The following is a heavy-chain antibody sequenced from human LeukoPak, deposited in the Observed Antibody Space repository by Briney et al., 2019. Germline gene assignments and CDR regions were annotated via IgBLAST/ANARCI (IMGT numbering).Heavy chain of an antibody. J-gene: IGHJ5*02. CDR1: GFTFSSYS. V-gene: IGHV3-7*01. D-gene: IGHD5-24*01. CDR3: ARTHNYGYDH. CDR2: IKQDGSEK. Sequence: GGSLRLSCAASGFTFSSYSMTWVRQAPGKGLEWVANIKQDGSEKKYEDSVKGRFTISRDNADNSLFLQMNSLRAEDTAVYYCARTHNYGYDHWGQGTLVTVSS.